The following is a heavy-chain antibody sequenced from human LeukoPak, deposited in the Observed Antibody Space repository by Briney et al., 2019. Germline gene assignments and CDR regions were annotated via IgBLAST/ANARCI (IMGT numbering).Heavy chain of an antibody. CDR1: GFTFSFYG. CDR2: ISGSGGTT. Sequence: PGRSLRLSCAASGFTFSFYGIHWVRQAPGKGQEWVSSISGSGGTTYYADSVKGRFSISRDNSKNTVYMQMTSLRAEDTAVYHCSGGFYFDFWGQGTLVTVSS. J-gene: IGHJ4*02. V-gene: IGHV3-23*01. CDR3: SGGFYFDF.